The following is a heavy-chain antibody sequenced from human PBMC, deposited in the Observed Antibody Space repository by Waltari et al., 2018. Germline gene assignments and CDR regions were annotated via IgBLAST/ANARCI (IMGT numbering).Heavy chain of an antibody. Sequence: QVQLQESGPGLVKPSETLYITCTVSGYSISSGYYWGWIRQPPGKGLEWIGSIYHSGSTYYNPSLKSRVTISVDTSKNQFSLKLSSVTAADTAVYYCARHKGVPTWDYWGQGTLVTVSS. V-gene: IGHV4-38-2*02. CDR2: IYHSGST. D-gene: IGHD2-2*01. CDR3: ARHKGVPTWDY. J-gene: IGHJ4*02. CDR1: GYSISSGYY.